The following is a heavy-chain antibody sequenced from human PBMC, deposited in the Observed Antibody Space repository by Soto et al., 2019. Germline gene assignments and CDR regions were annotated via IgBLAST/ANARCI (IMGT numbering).Heavy chain of an antibody. CDR3: ARPRGQSYLPYYFDY. V-gene: IGHV1-69*13. Sequence: RASVKVSCKASGYTFTSYGISWVRQAPGQGLEWMGGIIPIFGTANYAQKFQGRVTITADESTSTAYMELSSLRSEDTAVYYCARPRGQSYLPYYFDYWGQGTLVTVSS. CDR2: IIPIFGTA. J-gene: IGHJ4*02. CDR1: GYTFTSYG. D-gene: IGHD1-26*01.